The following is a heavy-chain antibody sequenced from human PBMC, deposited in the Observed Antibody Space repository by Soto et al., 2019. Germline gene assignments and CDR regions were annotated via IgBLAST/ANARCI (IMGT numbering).Heavy chain of an antibody. CDR3: GRGNEEVDV. CDR1: GDSVSSNSAV. Sequence: PSQTLSLTCAISGDSVSSNSAVWNWIRQSPSRGLEWLGRTYYKTKWNYNYAVSVKSRITINPDTSKDQFSLQLESVTPEDTAVYYCGRGNEEVDVWGQGTTVTVSS. D-gene: IGHD1-1*01. CDR2: TYYKTKWNY. V-gene: IGHV6-1*01. J-gene: IGHJ6*02.